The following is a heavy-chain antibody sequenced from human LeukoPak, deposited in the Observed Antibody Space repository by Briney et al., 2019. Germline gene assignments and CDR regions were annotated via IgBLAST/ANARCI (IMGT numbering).Heavy chain of an antibody. CDR3: ARAGVTWGYDY. Sequence: PGGSLRLSCVASGFSVYDAWMSWVRQAPGKGLEWVANIKPDGSEKYYVDSVQGRFTISRDNAKNSLYLQMNSLRAEDTALYYCARAGVTWGYDYWGQGTLVAVSS. CDR1: GFSVYDAW. D-gene: IGHD2-8*01. J-gene: IGHJ4*02. CDR2: IKPDGSEK. V-gene: IGHV3-7*01.